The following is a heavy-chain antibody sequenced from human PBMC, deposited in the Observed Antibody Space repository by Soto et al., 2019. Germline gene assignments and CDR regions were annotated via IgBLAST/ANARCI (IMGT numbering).Heavy chain of an antibody. J-gene: IGHJ6*02. D-gene: IGHD1-20*01. V-gene: IGHV3-11*06. CDR1: GFNFSSHY. CDR3: SRHGSRRHVYDF. CDR2: ISSSRRYT. Sequence: GGSLRLSCAASGFNFSSHYMNWVRQAPGKGLEWVSHISSSRRYTNFADSVKGRFTISRDNAKNSLYLQMNSLRAEDTAVYYFSRHGSRRHVYDFCGQGTSV.